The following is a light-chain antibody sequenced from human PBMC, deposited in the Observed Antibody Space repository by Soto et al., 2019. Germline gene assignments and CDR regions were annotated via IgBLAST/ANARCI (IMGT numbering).Light chain of an antibody. CDR2: DVS. CDR3: SSYTSSSTYV. V-gene: IGLV2-14*01. Sequence: QSVLTQPASVSGSPGQWITISCTGTSSDVGGYNYVSWYQQHPGKAPKLMIYDVSNQPSGVSNRFSGSKSGNTASLTVSGHQDDDEADYSCSSYTSSSTYVFGTGTKVTV. J-gene: IGLJ1*01. CDR1: SSDVGGYNY.